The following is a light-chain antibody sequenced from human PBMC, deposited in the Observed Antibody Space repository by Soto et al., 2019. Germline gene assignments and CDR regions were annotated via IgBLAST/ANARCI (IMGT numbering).Light chain of an antibody. CDR2: GAS. Sequence: EIVLTQSPGTLSLSPGERATLSCRASQSVSSNYLAWYRQKPGQAPSLLIYGASSRATGIPDRVSGSGSGTDFTLTISRLEPEDFAVYYCQQYGSSPCTFGQGTKLEIK. V-gene: IGKV3-20*01. CDR1: QSVSSNY. J-gene: IGKJ2*02. CDR3: QQYGSSPCT.